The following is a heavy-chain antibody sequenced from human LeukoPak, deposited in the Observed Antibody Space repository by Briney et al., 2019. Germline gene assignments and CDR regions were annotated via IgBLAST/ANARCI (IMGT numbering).Heavy chain of an antibody. CDR1: GFTFSSYS. V-gene: IGHV3-21*01. CDR2: ISSSSSYI. J-gene: IGHJ3*02. Sequence: GGSLRLSCAASGFTFSSYSMNWVRQAPGKGLEWVSSISSSSSYIYYADSVKGRFTISRDNAKNSLYLQMNSLRAEDTAVYYCARDQQLVNGGQLDAFDIWGQGTMVTVSS. D-gene: IGHD6-13*01. CDR3: ARDQQLVNGGQLDAFDI.